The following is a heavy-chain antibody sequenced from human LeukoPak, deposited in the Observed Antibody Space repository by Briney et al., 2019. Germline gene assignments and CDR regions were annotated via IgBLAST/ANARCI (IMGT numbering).Heavy chain of an antibody. CDR1: GFTFSSYW. CDR2: ISGSGGST. Sequence: PGGSLRLSCAASGFTFSSYWMHWVRQAPGKGLEWVSAISGSGGSTYYADSVKGRFTISRDNSKNTLYLQMNSLRAEDTAVYYCAKVVSMPAAADYWGQGTLVTVSS. CDR3: AKVVSMPAAADY. J-gene: IGHJ4*02. D-gene: IGHD6-13*01. V-gene: IGHV3-23*01.